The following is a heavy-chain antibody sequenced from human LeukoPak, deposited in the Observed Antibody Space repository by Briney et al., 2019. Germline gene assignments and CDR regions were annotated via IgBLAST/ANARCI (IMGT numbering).Heavy chain of an antibody. Sequence: SETLSLTCTVSGDSISTGGSITTGSRYWTWIRQPAGKGLEWIGRIYTTGATNYNPSFRGRVTISLDAPRRQFSLLLTSVTAADTAMYYCVKERSKFDPWGPGTLVTVSS. CDR3: VKERSKFDP. V-gene: IGHV4-61*02. D-gene: IGHD5-24*01. J-gene: IGHJ5*02. CDR2: IYTTGAT. CDR1: GDSISTGGSITTGSRY.